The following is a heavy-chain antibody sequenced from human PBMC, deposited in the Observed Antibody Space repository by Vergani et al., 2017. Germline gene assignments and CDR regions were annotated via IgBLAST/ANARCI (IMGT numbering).Heavy chain of an antibody. Sequence: EVQLLESGGGWVQPGGSLRLSCAASGFTFSSYAMSWVRQAPGKGLEWVSAISGSGCSTYYADSVKGRFTISRDNSKNTLYLQMNSLRAEDTAVYYCAKDICSSTSCYADYWGQGTLVTVSS. D-gene: IGHD2-2*01. CDR2: ISGSGCST. CDR3: AKDICSSTSCYADY. J-gene: IGHJ4*02. V-gene: IGHV3-23*01. CDR1: GFTFSSYA.